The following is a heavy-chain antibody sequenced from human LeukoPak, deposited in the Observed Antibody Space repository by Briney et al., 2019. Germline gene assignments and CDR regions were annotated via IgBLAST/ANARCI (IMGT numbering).Heavy chain of an antibody. D-gene: IGHD4-11*01. J-gene: IGHJ4*02. CDR2: IYYSGST. CDR3: ATVSADY. CDR1: GGSISSSSYY. Sequence: PSETLSLTCTVSGGSISSSSYYWGWIRQPPGKGLEWIGSIYYSGSTYYNPSLKSRVTISVDTSKNQFSLKLSSVTAADTAVYYCATVSADYWGQGTLVTVSS. V-gene: IGHV4-39*01.